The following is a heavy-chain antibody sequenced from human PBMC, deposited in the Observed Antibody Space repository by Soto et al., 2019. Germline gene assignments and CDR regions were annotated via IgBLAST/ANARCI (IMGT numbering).Heavy chain of an antibody. D-gene: IGHD3-22*01. CDR1: GGSISSGGYY. Sequence: PSETLSLTCTVSGGSISSGGYYWSWIRQHPGKGLEWIGYIYYSGSTYYNPSLKSRVTISVDTSKNQFSLKLSSVTAADTAVYYCARSMGLPVIGWFDPWGQGTLVTVSS. CDR3: ARSMGLPVIGWFDP. V-gene: IGHV4-31*03. J-gene: IGHJ5*02. CDR2: IYYSGST.